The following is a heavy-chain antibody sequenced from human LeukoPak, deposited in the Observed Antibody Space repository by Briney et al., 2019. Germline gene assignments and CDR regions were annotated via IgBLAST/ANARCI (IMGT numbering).Heavy chain of an antibody. CDR2: ISGSGGST. CDR3: ANGLGYCSSTSCLSHYYGMDV. CDR1: GFTFSSYA. D-gene: IGHD2-2*01. V-gene: IGHV3-23*01. J-gene: IGHJ6*02. Sequence: GGSLRLSCAASGFTFSSYAMSWVRQAPRKGLEWVSAISGSGGSTYYADSVKGRFTISRDNSKNTLYLQMNSLRAEDTAVYYCANGLGYCSSTSCLSHYYGMDVWGQGTTVTVSS.